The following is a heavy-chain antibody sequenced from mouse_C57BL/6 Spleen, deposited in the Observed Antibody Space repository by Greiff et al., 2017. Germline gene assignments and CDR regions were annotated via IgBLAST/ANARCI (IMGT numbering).Heavy chain of an antibody. CDR1: GFTFSDFY. CDR2: SRNKANDYTT. D-gene: IGHD2-4*01. V-gene: IGHV7-1*01. CDR3: ARDDYDYAWFAY. Sequence: EVKLMESGGGLVQSGRSLRLSCATSGFTFSDFYMEWVRHAPGKGLEWIAASRNKANDYTTEYSASVKGRFIVTRDTSKSILYLQMNALRAEDTAIYCCARDDYDYAWFAYWGQGTLVTVSA. J-gene: IGHJ3*01.